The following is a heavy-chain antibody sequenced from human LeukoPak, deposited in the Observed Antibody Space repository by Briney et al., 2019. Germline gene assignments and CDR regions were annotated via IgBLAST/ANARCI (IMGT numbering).Heavy chain of an antibody. CDR1: GDSISTYY. CDR3: ARGAPSLYYYYMDI. Sequence: SETLSLTCTVSGDSISTYYLNWIRQPPGEGLEWIGYVYRSGSTNSNPALKSRVTISLDTSKNQSSLKLTSVTAADTAVYYCARGAPSLYYYYMDIWGKGTTVTVSS. D-gene: IGHD3-16*01. J-gene: IGHJ6*03. CDR2: VYRSGST. V-gene: IGHV4-4*09.